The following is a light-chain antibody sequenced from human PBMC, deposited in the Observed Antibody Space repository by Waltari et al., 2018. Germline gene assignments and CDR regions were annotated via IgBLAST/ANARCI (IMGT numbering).Light chain of an antibody. J-gene: IGKJ3*01. CDR3: QQRY. V-gene: IGKV3-11*01. CDR2: DAS. CDR1: QSVSSY. Sequence: EIVLTLSPATLSLSPGERATLSCRASQSVSSYLAWYQQKPGQAPRLLIYDASNRATGIPARFSGSGSGTDFTLTISSLEPEDFAVYYCQQRYFGPGTKVDIK.